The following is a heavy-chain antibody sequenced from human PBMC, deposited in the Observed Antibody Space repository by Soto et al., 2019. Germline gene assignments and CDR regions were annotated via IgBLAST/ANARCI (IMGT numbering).Heavy chain of an antibody. CDR2: INPSGGST. CDR3: ASPYYDILTGYSAYYYYGMDV. CDR1: GYTFTSYY. J-gene: IGHJ6*02. V-gene: IGHV1-46*03. D-gene: IGHD3-9*01. Sequence: ASVKVSCKASGYTFTSYYMHWVRQAPGQGLEWMGIINPSGGSTSYAQKFQGRVTMTRDTSTSTVYMELSSLRSEDTAVYYCASPYYDILTGYSAYYYYGMDVWGQGTTVTVS.